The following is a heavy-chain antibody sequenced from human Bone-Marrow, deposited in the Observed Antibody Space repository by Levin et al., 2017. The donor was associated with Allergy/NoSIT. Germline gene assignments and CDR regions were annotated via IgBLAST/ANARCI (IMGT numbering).Heavy chain of an antibody. CDR3: ARGHYDFWSGYSFDY. CDR1: GYTFTGYY. D-gene: IGHD3-3*01. V-gene: IGHV1-2*06. CDR2: INPNSGGT. J-gene: IGHJ4*02. Sequence: GESLKISCKASGYTFTGYYMHWVRQAPGQGLEWMGRINPNSGGTNYAQKFQGRVTMTRDTSISTAYMELSRLRSDDTAVYYCARGHYDFWSGYSFDYWGQGTLVTVSS.